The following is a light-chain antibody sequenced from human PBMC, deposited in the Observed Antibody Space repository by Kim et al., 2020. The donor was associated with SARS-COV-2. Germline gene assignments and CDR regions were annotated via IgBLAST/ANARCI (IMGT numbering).Light chain of an antibody. CDR2: ADT. Sequence: SYELTQPPSVSVSPGQTATIPCSGDVLGNKYISWYQHMPGQSPVLLIYADTKRPSGIPERFSGSNSGHTAPLTISGPPTIDEAHYYCQAWDSSPWVFG. CDR3: QAWDSSPWV. CDR1: VLGNKY. V-gene: IGLV3-1*01. J-gene: IGLJ3*02.